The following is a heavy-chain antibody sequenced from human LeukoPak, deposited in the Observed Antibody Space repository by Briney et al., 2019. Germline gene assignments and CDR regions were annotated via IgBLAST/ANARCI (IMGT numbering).Heavy chain of an antibody. CDR1: GYSFTTYW. CDR3: ARIQRDYFWHGMDV. J-gene: IGHJ6*02. V-gene: IGHV5-10-1*01. D-gene: IGHD5-18*01. CDR2: IDPSDSYI. Sequence: GESLRISCKGSGYSFTTYWISWVRQMPGKGLEWMGRIDPSDSYINYSPSFQGHVTISADKSIDTAYLQWSSLKASDSAMYYCARIQRDYFWHGMDVWGQGTTVTVSS.